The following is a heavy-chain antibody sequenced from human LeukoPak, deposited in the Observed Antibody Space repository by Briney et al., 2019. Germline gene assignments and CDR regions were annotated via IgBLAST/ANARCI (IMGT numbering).Heavy chain of an antibody. CDR3: AKAQSPLVRGVMPVDY. J-gene: IGHJ4*02. CDR2: ISGSGGST. CDR1: GFTFSSYA. V-gene: IGHV3-23*01. Sequence: GGSLRLSCAASGFTFSSYAMSWVRQAPGKGLEWVSAISGSGGSTYYVDSVKGRFTISRDNSKNTLYLQMNSLRAEDTAVYYCAKAQSPLVRGVMPVDYWGQGTLVTVSS. D-gene: IGHD3-10*01.